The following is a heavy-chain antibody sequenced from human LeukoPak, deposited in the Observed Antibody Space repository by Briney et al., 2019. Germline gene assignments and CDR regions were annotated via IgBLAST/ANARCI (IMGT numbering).Heavy chain of an antibody. CDR3: ARAWWELPGAFDY. Sequence: GGSLRLTCAASGFTFDDYAMHWVRQAPGKGLEWVSGISWNSGSLVYADSVKGRFTISRDNSKNTLYLQMNSLRAEDTAVYYCARAWWELPGAFDYWGQGTLVTVSS. CDR2: ISWNSGSL. J-gene: IGHJ4*02. D-gene: IGHD1-26*01. V-gene: IGHV3-9*01. CDR1: GFTFDDYA.